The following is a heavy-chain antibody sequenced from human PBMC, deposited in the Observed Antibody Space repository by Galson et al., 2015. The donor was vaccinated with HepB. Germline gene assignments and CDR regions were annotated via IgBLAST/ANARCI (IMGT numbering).Heavy chain of an antibody. Sequence: SLRLSCAVSGFSVSSNHMTWVRQAPGKGLECVAHIYSGGNTYYADSVKGRFTVSRDNPKNTLYLQMNSLRAEDAAVYYCARGLVSSGYYGDYWGQGTLVTVSS. V-gene: IGHV3-53*01. J-gene: IGHJ4*02. CDR3: ARGLVSSGYYGDY. D-gene: IGHD3-22*01. CDR2: IYSGGNT. CDR1: GFSVSSNH.